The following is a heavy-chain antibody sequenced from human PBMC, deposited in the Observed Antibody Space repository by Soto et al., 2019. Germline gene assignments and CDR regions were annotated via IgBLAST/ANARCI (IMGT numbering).Heavy chain of an antibody. V-gene: IGHV3-48*01. J-gene: IGHJ6*03. Sequence: GGSLRLSCAASGFTFSSYSMNWVRQAPGKGLEWVSYISSSSSTIYYADSVKGRFTISRDNAKNSLYLQMNSLRAEDTAVYYCAGIAARPDYYYYMDVWGKGTTVTVSS. CDR1: GFTFSSYS. D-gene: IGHD6-6*01. CDR3: AGIAARPDYYYYMDV. CDR2: ISSSSSTI.